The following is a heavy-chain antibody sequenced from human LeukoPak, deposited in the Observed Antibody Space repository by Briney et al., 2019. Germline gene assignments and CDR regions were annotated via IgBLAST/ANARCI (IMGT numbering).Heavy chain of an antibody. V-gene: IGHV3-30*18. CDR2: ISYDGSNK. CDR1: GFTFSSYG. D-gene: IGHD2-2*01. J-gene: IGHJ4*02. CDR3: AKEWRYCSSTSCSGFDY. Sequence: GGSLRLSCAASGFTFSSYGMHWVRQAPGKGLEWVAVISYDGSNKYYADSVRGRFTISRDNSKNTLYLQMNSLRAEDTAVYYCAKEWRYCSSTSCSGFDYWGRGTLVTVSS.